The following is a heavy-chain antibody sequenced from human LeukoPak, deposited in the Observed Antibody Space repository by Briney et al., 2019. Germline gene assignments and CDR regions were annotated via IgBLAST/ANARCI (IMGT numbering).Heavy chain of an antibody. CDR3: ARGSYYYGSGSPNDY. J-gene: IGHJ4*02. D-gene: IGHD3-10*01. V-gene: IGHV1-8*01. Sequence: ASVKVSCKASGYTFTSYDINWVRQGTGQGLEWMGWMNPNSVNTGYAQKFQGRVTMTRNTSISTAYMELSSLRSEDTAVYYCARGSYYYGSGSPNDYWGQGTLVTVSS. CDR2: MNPNSVNT. CDR1: GYTFTSYD.